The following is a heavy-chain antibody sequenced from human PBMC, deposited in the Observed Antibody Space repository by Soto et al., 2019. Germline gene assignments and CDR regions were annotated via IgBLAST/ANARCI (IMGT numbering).Heavy chain of an antibody. V-gene: IGHV4-31*03. D-gene: IGHD3-22*01. CDR3: ARDVGPDLYYDSSRYYVGY. Sequence: QVQLQESGPGLVKPSQTLSLTCTVSGGSISSGGYYWSWIRQHPGKGLEGIGYIYYSGSTYSNPSPRSRVTTSVDTSKNQFSQKLSSVTAADTAVYYCARDVGPDLYYDSSRYYVGYWGQGTLVTVYS. CDR1: GGSISSGGYY. J-gene: IGHJ4*02. CDR2: IYYSGST.